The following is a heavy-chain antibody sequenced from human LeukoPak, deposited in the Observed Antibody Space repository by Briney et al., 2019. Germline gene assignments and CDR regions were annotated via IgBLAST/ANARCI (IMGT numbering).Heavy chain of an antibody. CDR1: GGSISSSSYY. CDR2: IYYSGST. D-gene: IGHD3-22*01. J-gene: IGHJ3*02. CDR3: ARQTMIVVVITSFSPDAFDI. V-gene: IGHV4-39*01. Sequence: SETLSLTCTVSGGSISSSSYYWGWIRQPPGKGLEWIGRIYYSGSTYYNPSLKSRVTISVDTSKNQFSLKLSSVTAAGTAVYYCARQTMIVVVITSFSPDAFDIWGQGTMVTVSS.